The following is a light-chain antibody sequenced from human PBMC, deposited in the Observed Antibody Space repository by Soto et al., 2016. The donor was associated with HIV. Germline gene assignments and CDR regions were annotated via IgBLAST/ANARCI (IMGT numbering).Light chain of an antibody. CDR3: QQTDSFPFT. J-gene: IGKJ3*01. Sequence: DIQMTQSPSSVSVSVGDRVTITCRASQAINSRLAWYQQKPGKAPEVLITATYTLQAGVPSRFSGSASGGTGTDFTLTIDSLQPEDFATYYCQQTDSFPFTFGPGTKVNV. CDR1: QAINSR. CDR2: ATY. V-gene: IGKV1-12*01.